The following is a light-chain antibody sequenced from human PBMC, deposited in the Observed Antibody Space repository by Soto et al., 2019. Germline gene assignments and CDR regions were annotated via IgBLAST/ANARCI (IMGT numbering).Light chain of an antibody. CDR1: QSLFYSAYRTNY. J-gene: IGKJ2*01. CDR3: LQYYGGPPHT. V-gene: IGKV4-1*01. CDR2: WAS. Sequence: DIVLTQSPDSLAVFLGERATITCKSSQSLFYSAYRTNYLAWYQDKPGQPPKMLISWASTRASGVPDRFSGSGSGTDFTLTISSLQAEDVAVYYCLQYYGGPPHTFGQWTKLEI.